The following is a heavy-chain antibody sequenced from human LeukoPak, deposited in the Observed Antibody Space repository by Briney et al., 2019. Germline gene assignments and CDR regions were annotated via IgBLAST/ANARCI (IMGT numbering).Heavy chain of an antibody. CDR3: ARALSSSPYYFDY. Sequence: GGSLRLSCAASGFTFSSYGMHWVRQAPGKGLEWVAVIWYDGSNKYYADSVKGRFTISRDNSKNTLYLQMNSLRAEDTAVYYCARALSSSPYYFDYWRQGTLVTVSS. D-gene: IGHD6-13*01. J-gene: IGHJ4*02. CDR1: GFTFSSYG. V-gene: IGHV3-33*01. CDR2: IWYDGSNK.